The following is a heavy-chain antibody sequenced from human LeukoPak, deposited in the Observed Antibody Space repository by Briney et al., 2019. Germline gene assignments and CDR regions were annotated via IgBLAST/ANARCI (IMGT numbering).Heavy chain of an antibody. CDR2: INHSGST. CDR1: GGSFSGYY. CDR3: ARELAVAGVLGYYYYGMDV. J-gene: IGHJ6*02. V-gene: IGHV4-34*01. Sequence: PSETLSLTCAVYGGSFSGYYWSWIRQPPGKGLEWIGEINHSGSTNYNPSLKSRVTISVDTSKNQFSLKLSSVTAADTAVYYCARELAVAGVLGYYYYGMDVWGQGTTVTVSS. D-gene: IGHD6-19*01.